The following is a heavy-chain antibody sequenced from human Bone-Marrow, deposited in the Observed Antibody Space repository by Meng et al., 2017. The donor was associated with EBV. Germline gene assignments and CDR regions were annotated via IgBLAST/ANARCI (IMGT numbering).Heavy chain of an antibody. D-gene: IGHD6-6*01. CDR2: IYDGGTT. Sequence: QVQLPDSGPGLVQPSETLSLTCPVSGASVSGGTFHWSWIRQPPGKDLEWIGYIYDGGTTIYNPSLKSRVTIFLDTSRNQFSLGLRSVTTADTAVYYCAKSSSSTPGVVDSWGQGTLVTVSS. J-gene: IGHJ4*02. V-gene: IGHV4-61*01. CDR1: GASVSGGTFH. CDR3: AKSSSSTPGVVDS.